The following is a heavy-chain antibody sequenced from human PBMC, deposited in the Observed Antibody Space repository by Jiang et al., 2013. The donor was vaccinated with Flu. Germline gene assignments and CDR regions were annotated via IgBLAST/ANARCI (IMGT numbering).Heavy chain of an antibody. CDR3: ARAEIEAGSVSWFDP. CDR2: GSS. D-gene: IGHD6-25*01. Sequence: GSSYYSPSLKSRVVISLDMSKNQFSLRLNSVTAADTAVYFCARAEIEAGSVSWFDPWGQGTLVTASS. V-gene: IGHV4-31*02. J-gene: IGHJ5*02.